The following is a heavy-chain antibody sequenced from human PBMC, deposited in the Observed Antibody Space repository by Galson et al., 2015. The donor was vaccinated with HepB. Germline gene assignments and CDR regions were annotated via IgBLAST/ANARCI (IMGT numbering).Heavy chain of an antibody. Sequence: SLRLSCAASGFTFSSDGMHWVRQAPGKGLEWVAVIWYDGSNKYYGDSVKGRFTISRDNSKNTLYLQMNSLRAEDTAVYYCAGDRYCSSTSFYYMDVWGKGTTVTVSS. CDR1: GFTFSSDG. D-gene: IGHD2-2*01. CDR2: IWYDGSNK. J-gene: IGHJ6*03. CDR3: AGDRYCSSTSFYYMDV. V-gene: IGHV3-33*01.